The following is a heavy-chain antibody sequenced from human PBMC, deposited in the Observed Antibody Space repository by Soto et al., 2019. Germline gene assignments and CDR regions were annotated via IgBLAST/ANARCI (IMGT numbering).Heavy chain of an antibody. Sequence: QITLKESGPTVVKPTQTLTLTCTFSGFSLSTSGVGVGWIRQPPGKALELLALIYWNDDKHYRPSLKSRLTITKDTSKNQVVLTMTNMDPVDTATYYCAHTDADAYYRGMHVWGQGTTVTVSS. CDR1: GFSLSTSGVG. CDR3: AHTDADAYYRGMHV. J-gene: IGHJ6*02. CDR2: IYWNDDK. V-gene: IGHV2-5*01.